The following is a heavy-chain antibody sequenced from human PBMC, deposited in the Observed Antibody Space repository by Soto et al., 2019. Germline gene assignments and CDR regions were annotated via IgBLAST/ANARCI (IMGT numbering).Heavy chain of an antibody. D-gene: IGHD3-3*01. V-gene: IGHV1-2*04. CDR1: GYTFTGYY. CDR3: ARANVGAILRFLEWYSPYGLGG. J-gene: IGHJ6*02. Sequence: ASVKVSCKASGYTFTGYYMHWVRQAPGQGLEWMGWINPNSGGTNYAQKFQGWVTMTRDTSISTAYMELSRLRSDDTAVYYCARANVGAILRFLEWYSPYGLGGLGPGNTVTGSS. CDR2: INPNSGGT.